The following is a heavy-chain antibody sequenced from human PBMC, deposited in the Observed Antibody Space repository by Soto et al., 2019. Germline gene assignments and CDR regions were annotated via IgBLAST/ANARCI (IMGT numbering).Heavy chain of an antibody. V-gene: IGHV4-38-2*02. J-gene: IGHJ4*02. CDR2: IYHSGTT. CDR3: ARESEDLTSNFDY. CDR1: SFSISSGYY. Sequence: SETLSLTCAVSSFSISSGYYWGWVRQPPGKGLEWIGSIYHSGTTNYSPSLKSRVTISIDTSKNQFSLTLRSVTAEDTAVYYCARESEDLTSNFDYWGQGTLVTVSS.